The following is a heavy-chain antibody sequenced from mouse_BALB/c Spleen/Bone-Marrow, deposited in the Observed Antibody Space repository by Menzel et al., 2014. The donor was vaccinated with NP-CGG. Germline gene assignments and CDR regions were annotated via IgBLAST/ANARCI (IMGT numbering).Heavy chain of an antibody. D-gene: IGHD1-2*01. CDR3: ARPGYYGYQNV. Sequence: EVMLVESGGGLVQPGGSLKLSCAASGFDFSRYWMTWDRQAPGKGLEWIGEINPDSRTINYTPSLKDKFIISRDNAKNTLYLQMSKVRSEDTALYYCARPGYYGYQNVWGAGTTVTVSS. CDR1: GFDFSRYW. V-gene: IGHV4-1*02. J-gene: IGHJ1*01. CDR2: INPDSRTI.